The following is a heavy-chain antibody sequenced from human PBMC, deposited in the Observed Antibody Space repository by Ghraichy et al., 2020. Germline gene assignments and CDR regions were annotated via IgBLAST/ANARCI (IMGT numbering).Heavy chain of an antibody. CDR2: ISSSGSTI. D-gene: IGHD4-11*01. CDR1: GFTFSSYE. CDR3: ARDLGTVTKYYYYYYGMDV. J-gene: IGHJ6*02. Sequence: GGSLRLSCAASGFTFSSYEMNWVRQAPGKGLEWVSYISSSGSTIYYADSVKGRFTISRDNAKNSLYLQMNSLRAEDTAVYYCARDLGTVTKYYYYYYGMDVWGQGTTVTVSS. V-gene: IGHV3-48*03.